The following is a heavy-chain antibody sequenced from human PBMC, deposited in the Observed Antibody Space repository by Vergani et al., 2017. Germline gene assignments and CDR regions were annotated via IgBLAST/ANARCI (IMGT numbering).Heavy chain of an antibody. D-gene: IGHD6-19*01. Sequence: QLQLQESGPGLVKPSATLSLTCSVSGASIRSSNYYWGWLRQPPGKGLEWIASLHYSGSTYYHPSLKRRVTISVDTSKNQFSLKLSSVTAADTAVYFCAGHSTVEWLVKLGWIDPWGQGILVTVSS. CDR2: LHYSGST. CDR3: AGHSTVEWLVKLGWIDP. J-gene: IGHJ5*02. V-gene: IGHV4-39*01. CDR1: GASIRSSNYY.